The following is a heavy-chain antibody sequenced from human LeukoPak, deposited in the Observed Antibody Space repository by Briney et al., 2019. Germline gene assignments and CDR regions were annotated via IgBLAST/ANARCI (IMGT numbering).Heavy chain of an antibody. Sequence: GGSLRLSCAASGFTFSSYSMNWVRQAPGKGLEWASSISSSSSYIYYADSVKGRFTISRDNAKNSLYLQMNSLRAEDTAVYYCARDYSGSYYYYYGMDVWGQGTTVTVSS. CDR2: ISSSSSYI. D-gene: IGHD1-26*01. V-gene: IGHV3-21*01. J-gene: IGHJ6*02. CDR3: ARDYSGSYYYYYGMDV. CDR1: GFTFSSYS.